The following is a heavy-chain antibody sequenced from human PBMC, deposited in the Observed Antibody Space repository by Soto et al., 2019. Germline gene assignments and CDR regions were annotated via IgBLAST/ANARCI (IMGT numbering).Heavy chain of an antibody. J-gene: IGHJ6*02. CDR2: IYYSGST. V-gene: IGHV4-39*02. Sequence: SETLSLTCTVSGGSISSSSYYWGWIRQPPGTGLEWIGSIYYSGSTYYNPSLKSRVTISVDTSKNQFSLKLSSVTAADTAVYYCARDLDLRFLEWLSTKGYYYYYVMDVWGQGTTVTVSS. D-gene: IGHD3-3*01. CDR3: ARDLDLRFLEWLSTKGYYYYYVMDV. CDR1: GGSISSSSYY.